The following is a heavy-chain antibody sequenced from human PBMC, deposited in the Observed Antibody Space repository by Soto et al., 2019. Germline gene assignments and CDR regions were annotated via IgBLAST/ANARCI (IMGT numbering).Heavy chain of an antibody. V-gene: IGHV4-30-4*01. Sequence: SETVSLTCTVSGGSISSGEYYWSWIRQPPEKGLEWIGYIYYSGSTYYNPSLKSRVTISVDTSKNQFSLKLSSVTAADTAVYYCARETIVVVPAAINWFDPWGQGTLVTVSS. CDR1: GGSISSGEYY. J-gene: IGHJ5*02. D-gene: IGHD2-2*01. CDR2: IYYSGST. CDR3: ARETIVVVPAAINWFDP.